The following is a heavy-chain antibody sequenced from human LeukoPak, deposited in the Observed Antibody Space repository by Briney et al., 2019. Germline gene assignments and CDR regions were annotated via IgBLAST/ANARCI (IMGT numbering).Heavy chain of an antibody. CDR2: IRYDGSNK. CDR3: AKDPESYRFGYYFDY. J-gene: IGHJ4*02. Sequence: GGSLRLSCAASGFTFSNYAMSWVRQAPGKGLEWVAFIRYDGSNKYYADSVKGRFTISRDNSKNTLYLQMNSLRAEDTAVYYCAKDPESYRFGYYFDYWGQGTLVTVSS. D-gene: IGHD3-16*01. V-gene: IGHV3-30*02. CDR1: GFTFSNYA.